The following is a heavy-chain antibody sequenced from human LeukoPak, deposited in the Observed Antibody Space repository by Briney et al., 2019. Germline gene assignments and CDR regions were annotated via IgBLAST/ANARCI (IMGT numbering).Heavy chain of an antibody. V-gene: IGHV3-66*01. D-gene: IGHD6-13*01. CDR2: IYSGGST. J-gene: IGHJ6*02. Sequence: GGSLRLSCAASGFTVSSNYMSWVRQAPGKGLEWVSVIYSGGSTHYVVSVKGRFTISRDNSKNTLYLQMNSLRAEDTAVYYCARAAAGYYYGMDVWGQGTTVTVSS. CDR3: ARAAAGYYYGMDV. CDR1: GFTVSSNY.